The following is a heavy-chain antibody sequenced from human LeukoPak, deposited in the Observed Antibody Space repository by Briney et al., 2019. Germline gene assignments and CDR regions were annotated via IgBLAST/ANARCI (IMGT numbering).Heavy chain of an antibody. Sequence: SSETLSLTCTVSGGSISSHYWSWIRQPPGKGLEWIGYIYYSGSTNYNPSLKSRVTISVDTSKNQFSLKLSSVTAADTAVYYCARDLSLPRAYYYDSSGPFDPWGQGTLVTVSS. J-gene: IGHJ5*02. V-gene: IGHV4-59*11. CDR3: ARDLSLPRAYYYDSSGPFDP. D-gene: IGHD3-22*01. CDR1: GGSISSHY. CDR2: IYYSGST.